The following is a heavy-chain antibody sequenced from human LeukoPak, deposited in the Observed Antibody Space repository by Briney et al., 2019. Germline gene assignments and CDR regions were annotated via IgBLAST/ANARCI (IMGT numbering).Heavy chain of an antibody. CDR1: GYTLTELS. CDR2: FDPEDGET. Sequence: ASVTVSFTFSGYTLTELSMHWVRQAPGQGLEWMGGFDPEDGETIYAQKFQGRVTMTEDTSTDTAYMELSSLRSEDTAVYYCATGRDYYFDSWGQGTLVTVSS. CDR3: ATGRDYYFDS. J-gene: IGHJ4*02. V-gene: IGHV1-24*01.